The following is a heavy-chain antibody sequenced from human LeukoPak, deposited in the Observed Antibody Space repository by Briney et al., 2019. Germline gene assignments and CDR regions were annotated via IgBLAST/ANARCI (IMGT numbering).Heavy chain of an antibody. CDR1: GFTFSSYG. D-gene: IGHD3-10*01. J-gene: IGHJ4*02. Sequence: GRSLRLSCAASGFTFSSYGMHWVRQAPGKGLEWVAVISYDGSNKYYADSVKGRFTISRDNSKNTLYLQMNSLRAEDTAVYYCAKSIYGSGVDYFDYWGQGTLVTVSS. CDR3: AKSIYGSGVDYFDY. V-gene: IGHV3-30*18. CDR2: ISYDGSNK.